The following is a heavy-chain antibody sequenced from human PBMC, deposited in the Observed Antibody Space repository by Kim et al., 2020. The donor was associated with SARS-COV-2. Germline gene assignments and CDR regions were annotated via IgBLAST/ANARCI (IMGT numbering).Heavy chain of an antibody. V-gene: IGHV1-2*04. D-gene: IGHD2-2*02. J-gene: IGHJ5*02. Sequence: ASVKVSFKASGYTFTGYYMHWVRQAPGQGLEWMGWINPNSGGTNYAQKFQGWVTMTRDTSISTAYMELSRLRSDDTAMYYCARGIIPGRWFDPWGQGTLVTVSS. CDR2: INPNSGGT. CDR3: ARGIIPGRWFDP. CDR1: GYTFTGYY.